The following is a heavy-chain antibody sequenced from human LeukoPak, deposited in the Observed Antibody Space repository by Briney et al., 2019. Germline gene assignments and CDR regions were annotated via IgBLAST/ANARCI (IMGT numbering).Heavy chain of an antibody. Sequence: PGGSLRLSCAASGFTFSSYAMSWVRQAPGKGLEWVSAISGSGGSTYYADSVKGRFTISRDNSKNTLYLQMNSLRAEDTAVYYCAKDRLVAAAAGSALRQNWFDPWGQGTLVTVSS. J-gene: IGHJ5*02. CDR2: ISGSGGST. V-gene: IGHV3-23*01. D-gene: IGHD6-13*01. CDR3: AKDRLVAAAAGSALRQNWFDP. CDR1: GFTFSSYA.